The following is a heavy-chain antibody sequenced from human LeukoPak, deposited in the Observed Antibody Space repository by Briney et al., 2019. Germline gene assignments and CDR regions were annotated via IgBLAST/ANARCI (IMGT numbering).Heavy chain of an antibody. V-gene: IGHV1-2*02. CDR3: ARDWGRKGYYGSGSYKYYFDY. J-gene: IGHJ4*02. D-gene: IGHD3-10*01. CDR2: INPNSGGT. Sequence: ASVKVSCKASGYTFTGYYMHWVRQAPGQGLEWMGWINPNSGGTNYAQKFQGRVTMTRDTSISTAYMELSRLRSDDTAVYYCARDWGRKGYYGSGSYKYYFDYWGQGTLVTVSS. CDR1: GYTFTGYY.